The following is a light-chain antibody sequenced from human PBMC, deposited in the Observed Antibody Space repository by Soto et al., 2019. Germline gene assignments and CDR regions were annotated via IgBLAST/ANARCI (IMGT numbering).Light chain of an antibody. J-gene: IGKJ5*01. CDR1: QSVFNNY. CDR3: QEYNNWPLLT. CDR2: GAS. Sequence: EIVSTQSPGTLSLSPGEGATLSCRASQSVFNNYLAWYQQKPGQAPRLLIYGASTRATGIPARFSGSGSGTEFTLTISSLQSEDFAVYYCQEYNNWPLLTFGQGTRLEIK. V-gene: IGKV3-15*01.